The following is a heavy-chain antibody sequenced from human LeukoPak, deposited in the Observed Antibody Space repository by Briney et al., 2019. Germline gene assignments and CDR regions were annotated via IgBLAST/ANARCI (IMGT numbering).Heavy chain of an antibody. CDR2: ISYDGSNK. CDR3: AKGSYYYGSGSYYNHGGQFDY. D-gene: IGHD3-10*01. J-gene: IGHJ4*02. V-gene: IGHV3-30*04. Sequence: GGSLRLSCAASGFTFSSYAMHWVRQAPGKGLEWVAVISYDGSNKYYADSVKGRFTISRDNAKNSLYLQMNSLRAEDTALYYCAKGSYYYGSGSYYNHGGQFDYWGQGTLVTVSS. CDR1: GFTFSSYA.